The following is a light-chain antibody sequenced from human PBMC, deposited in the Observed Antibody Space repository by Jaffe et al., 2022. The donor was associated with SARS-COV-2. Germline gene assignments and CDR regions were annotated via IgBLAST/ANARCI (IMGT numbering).Light chain of an antibody. Sequence: QSVLTQPPSVSGAPGQRVTISCTGSSSNIGAGYDVHWYQQLPGTAPKLLIYGHTNRPSGVPDRFSGSKSGTSASLAITGLQAEDEADYYCQSYDSSLIGVVFGGGTKLTVL. J-gene: IGLJ2*01. CDR2: GHT. CDR3: QSYDSSLIGVV. V-gene: IGLV1-40*01. CDR1: SSNIGAGYD.